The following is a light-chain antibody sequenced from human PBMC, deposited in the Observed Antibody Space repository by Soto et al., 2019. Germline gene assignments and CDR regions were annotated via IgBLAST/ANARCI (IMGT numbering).Light chain of an antibody. CDR2: AAS. CDR1: QSISTY. Sequence: DIQMTQSPPSLSASVGDTINITCRASQSISTYLDWYQVTPGKAPKVLIYAASTLQDGVPSRFSGSGSGTDFTLTINSLQPEDFATYYCQQNYNLPPWTFGQGTKVDIK. V-gene: IGKV1-39*01. CDR3: QQNYNLPPWT. J-gene: IGKJ1*01.